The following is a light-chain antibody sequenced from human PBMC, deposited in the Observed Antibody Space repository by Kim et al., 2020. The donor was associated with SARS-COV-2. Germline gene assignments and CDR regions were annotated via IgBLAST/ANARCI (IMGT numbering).Light chain of an antibody. CDR1: RSVSHY. CDR2: DSF. V-gene: IGKV3-11*01. J-gene: IGKJ1*01. Sequence: EIALTQTPATLSLSPGDRATISCTSSRSVSHYLAWYQQKPGQAPRLVIYDSFNRATDIPARFSGSGSDTDFTLTIDSLQPDDFAVYYCQQRNTWPPTFSQGTKVDIK. CDR3: QQRNTWPPT.